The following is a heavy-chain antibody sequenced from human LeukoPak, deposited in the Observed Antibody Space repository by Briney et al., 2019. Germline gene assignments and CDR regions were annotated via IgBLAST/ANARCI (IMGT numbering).Heavy chain of an antibody. Sequence: GGSLRLSCAASGFTFSNSAMSWVRQAPGKGLEWASGISGSGVSTYYADSVKGRFTISRDNSKNTLYLQMNSLRADDTAVYYCAKGRGYNYGYHCFNPWGQGTLVTVSS. V-gene: IGHV3-23*01. CDR3: AKGRGYNYGYHCFNP. J-gene: IGHJ5*02. D-gene: IGHD5-18*01. CDR2: ISGSGVST. CDR1: GFTFSNSA.